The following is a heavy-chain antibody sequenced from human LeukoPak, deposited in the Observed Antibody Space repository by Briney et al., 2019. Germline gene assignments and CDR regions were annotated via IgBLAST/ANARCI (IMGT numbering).Heavy chain of an antibody. D-gene: IGHD6-13*01. J-gene: IGHJ4*02. V-gene: IGHV3-21*01. Sequence: GWSLRLSCVASGFTFSGYSVNWVRQAPGRGLEWVSSIGGTSRSRFYADSMKGRFTISRDNARNLLYLQMDSLRAEDTAVYYCAREIAAGGFDYWGQGTLVTVSS. CDR3: AREIAAGGFDY. CDR1: GFTFSGYS. CDR2: IGGTSRSR.